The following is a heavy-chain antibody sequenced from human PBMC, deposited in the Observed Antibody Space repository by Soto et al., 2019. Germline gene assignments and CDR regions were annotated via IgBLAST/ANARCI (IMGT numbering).Heavy chain of an antibody. CDR1: GYSISSGYY. D-gene: IGHD4-17*01. Sequence: PSETLSLTCAFSGYSISSGYYWGWIRPPPGKGLEWIGSIYHSGSTYYNPSLKSRVTISVDTSKNQFSLKLSSVTAADTAVYYCARDLVTTRAWFDPWGQGTLVTVSS. CDR2: IYHSGST. J-gene: IGHJ5*02. CDR3: ARDLVTTRAWFDP. V-gene: IGHV4-38-2*01.